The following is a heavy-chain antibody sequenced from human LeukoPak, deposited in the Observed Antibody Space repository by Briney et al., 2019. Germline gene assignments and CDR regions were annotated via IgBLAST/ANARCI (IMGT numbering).Heavy chain of an antibody. V-gene: IGHV1-69*01. CDR2: IIPIFGTA. Sequence: GSSVKVSCKASGGTFSSYAISWVRQAPGQGLGWMVGIIPIFGTANYAQKFQGRVTITADESTSTAYMELSSLRSEDTAVYYCARGGRLRYFDPKGVAFDIWGQGTMVTVSS. D-gene: IGHD3-9*01. CDR3: ARGGRLRYFDPKGVAFDI. J-gene: IGHJ3*02. CDR1: GGTFSSYA.